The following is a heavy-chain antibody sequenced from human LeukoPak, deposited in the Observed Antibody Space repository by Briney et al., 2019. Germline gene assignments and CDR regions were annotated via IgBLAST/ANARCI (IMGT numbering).Heavy chain of an antibody. CDR1: GFTVSSNY. D-gene: IGHD3-3*01. CDR2: IYSGGST. J-gene: IGHJ4*02. CDR3: ARIGYYDFWSGYYRAEIPSRGYFDY. V-gene: IGHV3-66*01. Sequence: PGESLRLSCAASGFTVSSNYMSWIRQAPGKGLEWVAVIYSGGSTYYTDSVKGRFTISIDNSKNTLYLQMNSLSAEDTAVYYCARIGYYDFWSGYYRAEIPSRGYFDYWGQGTLVTVSS.